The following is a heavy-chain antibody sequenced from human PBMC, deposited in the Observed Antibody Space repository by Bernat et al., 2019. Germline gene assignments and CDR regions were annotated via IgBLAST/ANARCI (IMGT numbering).Heavy chain of an antibody. V-gene: IGHV3-74*01. D-gene: IGHD4-23*01. CDR2: INSDGSTT. CDR1: GFTFGSHW. CDR3: ARVPYGGNYHFDY. J-gene: IGHJ4*02. Sequence: EVQLVESGGGLVQPGGSLRLSCAASGFTFGSHWMHWVRQAPGKGLVWVSRINSDGSTTTYADSVKDRFTISRDNAKNTLYLQANSLRAEDTAVYYCARVPYGGNYHFDYWGQGTLVTVSS.